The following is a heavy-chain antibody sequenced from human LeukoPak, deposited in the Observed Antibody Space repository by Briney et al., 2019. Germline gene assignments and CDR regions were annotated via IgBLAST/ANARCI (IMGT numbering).Heavy chain of an antibody. V-gene: IGHV4-39*01. D-gene: IGHD1/OR15-1a*01. CDR3: GTHWLEATKTYSYRFDP. J-gene: IGHJ5*02. CDR1: GGSISSSSYY. CDR2: IYYSGST. Sequence: SETLSLTCTVSGGSISSSSYYWGWIRQPPGKGLEWIGSIYYSGSTYYNPSLKSRVTISVDTSKNQFSLKLSSVTAADTAVYYCGTHWLEATKTYSYRFDPWGQGTLVTVSS.